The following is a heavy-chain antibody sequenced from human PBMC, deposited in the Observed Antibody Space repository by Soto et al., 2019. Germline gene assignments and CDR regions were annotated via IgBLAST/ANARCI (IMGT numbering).Heavy chain of an antibody. D-gene: IGHD3-16*01. CDR2: IHHSGST. V-gene: IGHV4-4*02. Sequence: QVQLQESGPGLVQPSGTLSLTCTVSGGSINGYWSWVRQPPGKGLEWIGEIHHSGSTKYNLSLKSRVTISIEKSKNQFALNLNSVTAADTAVYYCAKHGGFYLDYWGQGTLVTVSS. J-gene: IGHJ4*02. CDR3: AKHGGFYLDY. CDR1: GGSINGY.